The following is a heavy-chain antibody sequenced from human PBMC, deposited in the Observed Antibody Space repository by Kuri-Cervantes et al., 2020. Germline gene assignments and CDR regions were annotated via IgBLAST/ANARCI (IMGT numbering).Heavy chain of an antibody. D-gene: IGHD3-10*01. CDR3: ARVRGVDYFDY. CDR1: GFTFSSYG. J-gene: IGHJ4*02. Sequence: GGSLRPSCAASGFTFSSYGMHWVRQAPGKGLEWVAVISYDGSNKYYADSVKGRFTISRDNSKNTLYLQMNSLRAEDTAVYYCARVRGVDYFDYWGQGTLVTVSS. V-gene: IGHV3-30*03. CDR2: ISYDGSNK.